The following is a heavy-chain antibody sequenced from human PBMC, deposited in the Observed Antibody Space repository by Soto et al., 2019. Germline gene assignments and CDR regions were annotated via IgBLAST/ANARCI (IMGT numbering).Heavy chain of an antibody. Sequence: QVQLQESGPGLVKPSETLSLTCTVSGGSISSYYWSWIRQPPGKGLEWIGYIYYSGSTNYNPSLKSRLTISVDTSKNQFSLKLSSVTAADTAVYCCARHEAQYYYYYMDVWGKGTTVTVSS. V-gene: IGHV4-59*08. J-gene: IGHJ6*03. CDR3: ARHEAQYYYYYMDV. CDR1: GGSISSYY. CDR2: IYYSGST.